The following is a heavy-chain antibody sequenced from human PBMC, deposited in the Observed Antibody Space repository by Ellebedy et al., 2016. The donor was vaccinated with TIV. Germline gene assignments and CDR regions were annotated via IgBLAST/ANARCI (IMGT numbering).Heavy chain of an antibody. CDR1: GFTFSNYA. J-gene: IGHJ4*02. Sequence: PGGSLRLSCAASGFTFSNYAMSWVRQAPGKGREWVPALVGSSENTYYADSVQGRFTISRDNSENTLYLQMNSLRDEDTAVYYCAKAASKGRGWRTPIYYWGQGTLVTVSS. D-gene: IGHD6-19*01. CDR2: LVGSSENT. CDR3: AKAASKGRGWRTPIYY. V-gene: IGHV3-23*01.